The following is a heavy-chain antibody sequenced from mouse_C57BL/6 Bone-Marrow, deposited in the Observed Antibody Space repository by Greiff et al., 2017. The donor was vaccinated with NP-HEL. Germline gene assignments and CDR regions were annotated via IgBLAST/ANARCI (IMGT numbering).Heavy chain of an antibody. CDR2: IDPETGGT. CDR1: GYTFTDYE. V-gene: IGHV1-15*01. CDR3: TRRGVSDYGYFDV. Sequence: QVQLQQSGAELVRPGASVTLSCKASGYTFTDYEMHWVKQTPVHGLEWIGAIDPETGGTASNQKFKGKAILTADKSSSTAYMELRSLTSEDSAVYYCTRRGVSDYGYFDVWGTGTTVTVSS. J-gene: IGHJ1*03.